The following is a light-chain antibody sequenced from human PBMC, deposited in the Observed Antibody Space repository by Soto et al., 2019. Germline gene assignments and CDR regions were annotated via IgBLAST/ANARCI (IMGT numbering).Light chain of an antibody. V-gene: IGLV2-14*01. CDR1: SSDVGAYNY. CDR2: DVS. CDR3: NSFTTSGTYV. J-gene: IGLJ1*01. Sequence: QSALTQPASVSGSPGQSIAISCTGTSSDVGAYNYVSWYRQYPGKAPKLMIFDVSYRPSGVSNRFSGSKSGNTASLTISGLQAEDEADYYCNSFTTSGTYVFGTGTKVTVL.